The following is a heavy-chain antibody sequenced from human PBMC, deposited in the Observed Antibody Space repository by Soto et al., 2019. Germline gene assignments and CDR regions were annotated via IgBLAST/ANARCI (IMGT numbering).Heavy chain of an antibody. V-gene: IGHV4-39*01. J-gene: IGHJ3*02. CDR2: IYYSGST. CDR1: GGSISSSIYY. Sequence: PSETLSLTCTVSGGSISSSIYYWGWIRQPPGNGLEWIGSIYYSGSTYYNPSLKSRVTISVDTSKNQFSLKLSSVTAADTAVYYCARHPKTYYYDSSGHPSAFDMWGPGTM. CDR3: ARHPKTYYYDSSGHPSAFDM. D-gene: IGHD3-22*01.